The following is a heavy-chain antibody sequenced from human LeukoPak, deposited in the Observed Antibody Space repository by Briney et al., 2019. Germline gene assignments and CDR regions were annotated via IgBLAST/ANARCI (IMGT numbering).Heavy chain of an antibody. CDR3: ARGSHSNSDAFDI. J-gene: IGHJ3*02. Sequence: GASVKVSCKASGYTFTSYYMHWVRQAPGQGLEWMGIINPSGGSTSYAQKFQGRVTMTRDMSTSTVYMELRSLRSDDTAVYYCARGSHSNSDAFDIWGQGTMVTVSS. D-gene: IGHD2-15*01. CDR1: GYTFTSYY. CDR2: INPSGGST. V-gene: IGHV1-46*01.